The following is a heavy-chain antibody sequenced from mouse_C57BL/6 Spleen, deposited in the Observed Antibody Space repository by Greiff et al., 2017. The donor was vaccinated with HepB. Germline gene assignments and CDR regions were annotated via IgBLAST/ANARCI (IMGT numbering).Heavy chain of an antibody. Sequence: EVQVVESGGGLVKPGGSLKLSCAASGFTFSDYGMHWVRQAPEKGLEWVAYISSGSSTIYYADTVKGRFTISRDNAKNTLFLQMTSLRSEDTAMYYCAKGYDGSSYEWYFDVWGTGTTVTVSS. CDR2: ISSGSSTI. CDR3: AKGYDGSSYEWYFDV. V-gene: IGHV5-17*01. J-gene: IGHJ1*03. D-gene: IGHD1-1*01. CDR1: GFTFSDYG.